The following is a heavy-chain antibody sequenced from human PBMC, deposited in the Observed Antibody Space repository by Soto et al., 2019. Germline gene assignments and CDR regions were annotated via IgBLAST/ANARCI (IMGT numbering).Heavy chain of an antibody. CDR1: GGSISSYY. CDR2: MYYSGST. CDR3: ARDRVLSGPDV. Sequence: QVQLQESGPGLVKPSETLSLTCTVSGGSISSYYWSWIRQPPGKGLEWIGYMYYSGSTNYNPSLKSXXAXSXXTSKNQFSLKLSSVTAADTAVYYCARDRVLSGPDVWGQGTTVTVSS. J-gene: IGHJ6*02. D-gene: IGHD3-10*01. V-gene: IGHV4-59*01.